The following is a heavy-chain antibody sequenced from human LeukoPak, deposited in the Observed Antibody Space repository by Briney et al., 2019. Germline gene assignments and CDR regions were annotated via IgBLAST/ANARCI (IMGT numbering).Heavy chain of an antibody. Sequence: SDTLTLPCAVYGGPFSGYYWSWIRQPPGKGLEWIGEINHSGSTNYNPSLKSRVTISVDTFKNQFSLKLSSVTAADTAVYYCARGLYDSSALGLDYWGQGTLVTVSS. D-gene: IGHD3-22*01. CDR3: ARGLYDSSALGLDY. CDR2: INHSGST. CDR1: GGPFSGYY. V-gene: IGHV4-34*01. J-gene: IGHJ4*02.